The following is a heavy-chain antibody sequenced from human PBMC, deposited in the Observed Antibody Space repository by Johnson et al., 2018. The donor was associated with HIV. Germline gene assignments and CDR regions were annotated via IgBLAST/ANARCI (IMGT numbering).Heavy chain of an antibody. CDR1: GFTVSGYY. CDR2: LSSGGTT. J-gene: IGHJ3*02. Sequence: VQLVESGGGLVQPGGSLRLSCAASGFTVSGYYMSWVRQAPGKGLEWVSVLSSGGTTYYADSVKGRFTISRDNAKSSLSLQVSSLIADDTAMYFCARDLMDSSDYPPDAFDIWGQGTMVTVSS. V-gene: IGHV3-66*01. CDR3: ARDLMDSSDYPPDAFDI. D-gene: IGHD3-22*01.